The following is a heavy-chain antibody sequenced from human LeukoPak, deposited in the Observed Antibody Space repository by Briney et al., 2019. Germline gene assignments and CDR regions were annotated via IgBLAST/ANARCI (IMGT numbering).Heavy chain of an antibody. CDR3: ARDYDTRFDP. CDR1: GYTFTSYG. CDR2: ISTYNGNT. J-gene: IGHJ5*02. Sequence: ASVKVSCKASGYTFTSYGISWVRQAPGQGLEWLGWISTYNGNTHYAQKLQGRVTMTTDTSTTTAYMELRSLRSDDTAVYYCARDYDTRFDPWGQGTLVTVSS. V-gene: IGHV1-18*01. D-gene: IGHD3-9*01.